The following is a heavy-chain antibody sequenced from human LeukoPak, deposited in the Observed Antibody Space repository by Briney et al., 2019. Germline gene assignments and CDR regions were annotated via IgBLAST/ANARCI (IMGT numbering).Heavy chain of an antibody. V-gene: IGHV1-8*01. J-gene: IGHJ4*02. D-gene: IGHD5-24*01. CDR1: GYTFTSYD. CDR3: ARGRWLQND. CDR2: MNPNSGNT. Sequence: GESLKISCKASGYTFTSYDINWVRQATGQGLEWMGWMNPNSGNTGYAQKFQGRVTMTRNTSISTAYMELSSLRSEDTAVYYCARGRWLQNDWGQGTLVTVSS.